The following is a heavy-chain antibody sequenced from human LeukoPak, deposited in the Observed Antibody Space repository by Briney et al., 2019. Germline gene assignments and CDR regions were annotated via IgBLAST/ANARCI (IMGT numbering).Heavy chain of an antibody. CDR2: ISAYNGDT. V-gene: IGHV1-18*01. Sequence: ASVKVSCKASGYFFTTYGISWVRQAPGQGLEWMGWISAYNGDTNYAQKLQGRATMTTDTSTGTAYMELRSLRSDDTAVYYCARDYYDNSGYFSRTGGYWGQGTLVTVSS. J-gene: IGHJ4*02. D-gene: IGHD3-22*01. CDR3: ARDYYDNSGYFSRTGGY. CDR1: GYFFTTYG.